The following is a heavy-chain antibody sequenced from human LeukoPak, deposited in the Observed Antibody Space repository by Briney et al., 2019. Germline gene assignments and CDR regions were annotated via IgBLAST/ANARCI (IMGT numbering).Heavy chain of an antibody. V-gene: IGHV1-18*01. CDR1: GYTFTSYG. D-gene: IGHD6-19*01. J-gene: IGHJ4*02. CDR3: ARVAYSSGWAVFDY. Sequence: ASVKVSCKASGYTFTSYGISWVRQAPGQGLEWMGWISAYNGNTNYAQKLQGRVTMTTDTSTSTVYMELSSLRSEDTAVYYCARVAYSSGWAVFDYWGQGTLVTVSS. CDR2: ISAYNGNT.